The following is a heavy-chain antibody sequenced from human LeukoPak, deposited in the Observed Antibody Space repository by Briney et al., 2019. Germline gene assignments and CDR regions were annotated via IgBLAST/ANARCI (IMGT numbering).Heavy chain of an antibody. CDR1: GFTFSSYA. CDR2: ISGSGGST. J-gene: IGHJ4*02. V-gene: IGHV3-23*01. CDR3: AKRTVVVDYYFDY. Sequence: GGSLRLSCAASGFTFSSYAISWVRQAPGKGLEWVSAISGSGGSTYYADSVKGRFTISRDNSKNTLYLQMNSLRAEDTAVYYCAKRTVVVDYYFDYWGQGTLVTVSS. D-gene: IGHD3-22*01.